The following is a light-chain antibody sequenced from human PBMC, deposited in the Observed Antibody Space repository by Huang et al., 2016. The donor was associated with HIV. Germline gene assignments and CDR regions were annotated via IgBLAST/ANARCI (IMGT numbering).Light chain of an antibody. CDR1: QSVKKN. CDR2: GVS. V-gene: IGKV3-15*01. CDR3: QQYNNWPPYD. J-gene: IGKJ2*01. Sequence: DMVMTQSPGTLSVSPGERATLSCRASQSVKKNLAWYQQKPGQALRLLISGVSTRDTGVPARFSGNGSETEFTLTITSVQSEDSAVYYCQQYNNWPPYDFGQGTKLEIK.